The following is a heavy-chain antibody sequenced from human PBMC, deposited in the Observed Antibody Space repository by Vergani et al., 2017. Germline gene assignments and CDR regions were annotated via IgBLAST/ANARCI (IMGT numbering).Heavy chain of an antibody. Sequence: QVQLVQSGAEVKKPGSSVKVSCKASGYTFTSYYMHWVRQAPGQGLEWMGIINPSGGSTSYAQKFQGRVTMTRDTSTSTVYMELSSLRSEDTAVYYCARVHWAGLLWFGDLTHHSFDYWGQGTLVTVSS. D-gene: IGHD3-10*01. CDR1: GYTFTSYY. J-gene: IGHJ4*02. CDR2: INPSGGST. CDR3: ARVHWAGLLWFGDLTHHSFDY. V-gene: IGHV1-46*01.